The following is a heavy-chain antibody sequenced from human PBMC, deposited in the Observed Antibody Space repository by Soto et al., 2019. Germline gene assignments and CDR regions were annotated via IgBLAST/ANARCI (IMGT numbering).Heavy chain of an antibody. CDR3: ATMGTPATGLYFFDY. CDR1: GGSISSGNYY. V-gene: IGHV4-30-4*01. Sequence: SETLSLTCTVSGGSISSGNYYWSWIRQPPGKGLEWIGFISYSGSTYYSTSLKSRVTISVDTSKSQFSLNLSFVTAADTAVYYCATMGTPATGLYFFDYWGQGSLVTVPS. J-gene: IGHJ4*02. D-gene: IGHD2-15*01. CDR2: ISYSGST.